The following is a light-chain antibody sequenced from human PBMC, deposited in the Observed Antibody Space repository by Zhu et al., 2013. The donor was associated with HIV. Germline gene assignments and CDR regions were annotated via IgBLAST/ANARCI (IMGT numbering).Light chain of an antibody. Sequence: DVVLTQSPLFLPVTLGQPASISCRSNESLVYTTGDNLLNWFHQRPGQPPRRLIYKVSNRDPGVPDRFIGSGSGTDFALRITRVEAEDAGVYYCMQGTYWPYSFGQGTKLEIK. V-gene: IGKV2-30*01. CDR2: KVS. J-gene: IGKJ2*03. CDR1: ESLVYTTGDNL. CDR3: MQGTYWPYS.